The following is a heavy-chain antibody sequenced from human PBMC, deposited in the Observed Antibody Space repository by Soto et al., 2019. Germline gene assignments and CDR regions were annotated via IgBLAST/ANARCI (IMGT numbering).Heavy chain of an antibody. J-gene: IGHJ3*02. Sequence: PGGSLRLSCAASGYTFTGYYMHWVRQAPGQGLEWMGWINPNSGGTNYAQKFQGRVTMTRDTSISTAYMELSRLRSDDTAVYYCARVTTTANDAFDIWGQGTMVTVSS. CDR3: ARVTTTANDAFDI. CDR2: INPNSGGT. D-gene: IGHD4-17*01. CDR1: GYTFTGYY. V-gene: IGHV1-2*02.